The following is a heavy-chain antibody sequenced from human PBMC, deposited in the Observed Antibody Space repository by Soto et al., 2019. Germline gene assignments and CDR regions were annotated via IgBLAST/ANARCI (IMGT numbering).Heavy chain of an antibody. CDR1: GIKFGNLG. J-gene: IGHJ4*02. CDR3: ARGSKDSYPGSRIFDF. D-gene: IGHD3-10*01. CDR2: ITDTGAEE. Sequence: GGLLRLPLCASGIKFGNLGISRVRQAPGEGLEWGSTITDTGAEEKYADYVRARFAISRDNSKNTLYLQISTLRAEDSAIYYCARGSKDSYPGSRIFDFWGRGTLVTVSS. V-gene: IGHV3-23*01.